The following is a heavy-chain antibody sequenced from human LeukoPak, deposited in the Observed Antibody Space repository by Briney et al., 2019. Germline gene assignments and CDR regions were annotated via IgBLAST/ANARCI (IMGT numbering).Heavy chain of an antibody. V-gene: IGHV4-59*08. CDR2: IYYSGST. J-gene: IGHJ4*02. D-gene: IGHD1-26*01. Sequence: SETLSLTCTVSGGSISSYYWSWIRQPPGKGLEWIGYIYYSGSTNYNPSLKCRVTISVDTSKNQFSLKLSSVTAADTAVYYCARQNSALGDFDYWGQGTLVTVSS. CDR3: ARQNSALGDFDY. CDR1: GGSISSYY.